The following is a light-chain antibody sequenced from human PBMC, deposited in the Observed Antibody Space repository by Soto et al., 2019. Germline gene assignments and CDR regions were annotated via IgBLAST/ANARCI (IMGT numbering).Light chain of an antibody. V-gene: IGKV3-20*01. Sequence: EIVLTQSPGTLSLSPGERATLSCRASQSVSSSYLAWYQQKPGQAPRLLIYGASSRATGIPDRFSGSGSGTDFTLTISRLEPKDFAVYYCQQYGSSPWTFGQGTKVEI. CDR1: QSVSSSY. CDR2: GAS. CDR3: QQYGSSPWT. J-gene: IGKJ1*01.